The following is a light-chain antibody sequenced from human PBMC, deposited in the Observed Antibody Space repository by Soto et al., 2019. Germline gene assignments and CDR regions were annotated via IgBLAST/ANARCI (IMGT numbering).Light chain of an antibody. CDR1: QSISAW. J-gene: IGKJ2*02. CDR3: QQYNTYLCT. CDR2: KAS. V-gene: IGKV1-5*03. Sequence: DIQMTQSPFILSASVGDRVNITCQASQSISAWLAWYQQKPGKAPRLLIYKASTLTSGVPSRFSGSGSGTQFTRTISSLQPDDFATCYCQQYNTYLCTFGQGTKLDIK.